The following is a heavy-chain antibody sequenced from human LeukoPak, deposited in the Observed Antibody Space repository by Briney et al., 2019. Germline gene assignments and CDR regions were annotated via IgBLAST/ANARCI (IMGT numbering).Heavy chain of an antibody. J-gene: IGHJ3*02. CDR1: GGSISSYY. V-gene: IGHV4-59*01. D-gene: IGHD6-13*01. CDR3: ARGLEQLSAFDI. CDR2: IYYSGST. Sequence: PSETLSLTCTVSGGSISSYYWSWIRQPPGKGLEWIGYIYYSGSTNHNPSLKSRVTKSVDTSKNQFSLKLSSVTAADTAVYYCARGLEQLSAFDIWGQGTMVTVSS.